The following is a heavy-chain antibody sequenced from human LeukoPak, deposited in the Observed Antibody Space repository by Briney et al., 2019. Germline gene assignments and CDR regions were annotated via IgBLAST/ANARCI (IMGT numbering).Heavy chain of an antibody. CDR3: ARGPDLYYYYGMDV. V-gene: IGHV4-34*01. CDR1: GGSFSGNY. Sequence: PSETLSLTCAVYGGSFSGNYWSWIRQPPGKGLEWIGEINHSGSTNYNPSLKSRVTISVDTSKNQFSLKLSSVTAADTAVYYCARGPDLYYYYGMDVWGQGTTVTVSS. J-gene: IGHJ6*02. CDR2: INHSGST.